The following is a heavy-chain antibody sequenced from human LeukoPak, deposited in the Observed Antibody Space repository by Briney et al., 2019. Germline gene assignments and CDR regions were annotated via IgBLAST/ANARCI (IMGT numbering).Heavy chain of an antibody. CDR2: INPDGDGM. J-gene: IGHJ4*02. CDR1: GFTFSRSW. D-gene: IGHD5-12*01. V-gene: IGHV3-7*01. Sequence: GGPLRLSCTASGFTFSRSWMNWIRQAPGKGLEWVANINPDGDGMRFVDSVRGRFTMSRDNAQSSLHLQMNSLRVEDTAFYYCAAWTDRGYSYWGQGVLVTVSS. CDR3: AAWTDRGYSY.